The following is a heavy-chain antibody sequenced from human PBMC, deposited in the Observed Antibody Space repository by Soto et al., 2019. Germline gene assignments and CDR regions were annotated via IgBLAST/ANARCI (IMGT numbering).Heavy chain of an antibody. CDR3: ARGRPMMGANAFFDC. D-gene: IGHD1-26*01. CDR1: GDSVSSGSHF. Sequence: SETLSLTCTVSGDSVSSGSHFWTWIRQHPGKGLEWLGYISYSGSTYYNPSLNPSLKTRLSISIDTSENHSSLQLSSVNAADTAVYYGARGRPMMGANAFFDCWGPGTLVTVS. CDR2: ISYSGST. J-gene: IGHJ4*02. V-gene: IGHV4-31*03.